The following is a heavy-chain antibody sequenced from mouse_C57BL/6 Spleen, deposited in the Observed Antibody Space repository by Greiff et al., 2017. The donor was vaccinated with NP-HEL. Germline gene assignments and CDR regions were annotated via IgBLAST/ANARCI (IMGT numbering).Heavy chain of an antibody. Sequence: VQVVESGPGLVAPSQSLSITCTVSGFSLTSYAISWVRQPPGKGLEWLGVIWTGGGTNYNSALKSRLSISKDNSKSQVFLKMNSLQTDDTARYYCARNEGLRGPYYYAMDYWGQGTSVTVSS. J-gene: IGHJ4*01. CDR1: GFSLTSYA. CDR2: IWTGGGT. V-gene: IGHV2-9-1*01. CDR3: ARNEGLRGPYYYAMDY. D-gene: IGHD2-4*01.